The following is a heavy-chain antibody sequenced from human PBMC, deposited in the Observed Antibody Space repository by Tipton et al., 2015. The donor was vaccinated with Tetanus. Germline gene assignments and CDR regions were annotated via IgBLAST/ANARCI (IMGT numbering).Heavy chain of an antibody. CDR3: ARGDYYGSGTYDV. V-gene: IGHV4-34*01. D-gene: IGHD3-10*01. CDR1: GGSSSSFY. J-gene: IGHJ6*01. CDR2: INHRGGT. Sequence: TLSLTCAVYGGSSSSFYWSWIRQPPGGGLEWIGEINHRGGTAYSPSLKSRATISVDASKNHFSLNLSSVTAADTAVYYCARGDYYGSGTYDVWGQGTTVTVPS.